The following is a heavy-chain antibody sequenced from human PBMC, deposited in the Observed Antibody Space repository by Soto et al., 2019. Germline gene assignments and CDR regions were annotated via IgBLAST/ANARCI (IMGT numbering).Heavy chain of an antibody. CDR2: IHYSGST. D-gene: IGHD3-10*01. Sequence: SETLSLTCTVSGGSISSSSYYWGWIRQPPGKGLEWIGSIHYSGSTYYNPSLKSRVTISVDTSKNQFSLKLSSVAAADTAVYYCARGRYYGSGSYRRWGQGTLVTVSS. J-gene: IGHJ4*02. CDR3: ARGRYYGSGSYRR. CDR1: GGSISSSSYY. V-gene: IGHV4-39*01.